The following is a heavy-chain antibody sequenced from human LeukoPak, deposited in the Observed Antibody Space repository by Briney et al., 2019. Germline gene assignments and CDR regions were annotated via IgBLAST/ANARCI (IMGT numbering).Heavy chain of an antibody. CDR3: ARAASGSYYPDY. D-gene: IGHD1-26*01. V-gene: IGHV3-48*02. Sequence: GGSLRLSCAASGFTFSTYSMNWVRQAPGKGLEWVSYISSSSSTIYYADSVEGRFTISRDDAKNSLYLQMNSLRDDDTAVYYCARAASGSYYPDYWGQGTLVTVSS. CDR1: GFTFSTYS. J-gene: IGHJ4*02. CDR2: ISSSSSTI.